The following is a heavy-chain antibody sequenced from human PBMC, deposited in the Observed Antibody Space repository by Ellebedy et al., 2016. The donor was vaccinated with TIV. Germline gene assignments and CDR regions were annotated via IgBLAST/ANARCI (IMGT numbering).Heavy chain of an antibody. J-gene: IGHJ6*02. CDR1: GGSISTYY. CDR3: ARGPLRYFDWVYYYHGMDV. D-gene: IGHD3-9*01. CDR2: TYYSGYT. V-gene: IGHV4-59*08. Sequence: MPSETLSLTCTVSGGSISTYYWSWIRQPPGQGLEWIGYTYYSGYTEYNPFLKSRVTISLDTSKDQFSLRLSSVTAADTAVYYCARGPLRYFDWVYYYHGMDVWGQGTTVTVSS.